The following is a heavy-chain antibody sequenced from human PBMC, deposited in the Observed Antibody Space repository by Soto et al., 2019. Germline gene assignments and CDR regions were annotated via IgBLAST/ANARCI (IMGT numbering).Heavy chain of an antibody. V-gene: IGHV3-9*01. CDR1: GFTFDDYA. CDR2: INWNSVGI. J-gene: IGHJ4*02. CDR3: AKDMRYSTGNVCDY. D-gene: IGHD2-8*02. Sequence: VESGGGLVQPGRSLRLSCAASGFTFDDYAMHWVRQAPGKGLEWVAGINWNSVGIGYADSVKGRFTISRDNAKNSLFLQTNSLRAEDTALYYCAKDMRYSTGNVCDYWGQGTQVTVS.